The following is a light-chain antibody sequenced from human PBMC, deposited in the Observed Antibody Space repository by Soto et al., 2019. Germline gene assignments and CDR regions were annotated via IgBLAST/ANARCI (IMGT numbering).Light chain of an antibody. CDR1: QSISSW. Sequence: DIQMTQSPSTLSASVGDRVTITCRASQSISSWLAWYQQKPGKAPKLLIYDASSLESGVPSRFSGSGSGTEFTLSISSLQPDYFATYYCQQYNSYLYTFGQGTKLEIK. CDR3: QQYNSYLYT. CDR2: DAS. J-gene: IGKJ2*01. V-gene: IGKV1-5*01.